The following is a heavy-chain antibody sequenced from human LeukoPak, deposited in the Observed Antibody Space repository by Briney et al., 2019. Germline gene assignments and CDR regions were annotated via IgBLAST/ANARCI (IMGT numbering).Heavy chain of an antibody. CDR1: GFTFSSYE. Sequence: PGGSLRLSCAASGFTFSSYEMNWVRQAPGKGLEWVSYISSIGSTIYYADSVKGRFTISRDNAKNSLYLQMNSLRAEDTAVYYCARDSSSGSYYYYYYYMDVWGKGTTVTVSS. J-gene: IGHJ6*03. CDR3: ARDSSSGSYYYYYYYMDV. D-gene: IGHD1-26*01. V-gene: IGHV3-48*03. CDR2: ISSIGSTI.